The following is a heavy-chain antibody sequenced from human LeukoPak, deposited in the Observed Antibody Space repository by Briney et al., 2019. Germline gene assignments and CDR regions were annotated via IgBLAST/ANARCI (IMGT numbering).Heavy chain of an antibody. CDR1: GFTFSSYG. Sequence: PGGSLRLSCAASGFTFSSYGMHWVRQAPGKGLEWVAFIRYDGSNKYYADSVKGRFTISRDNSKNTLYLQMNSLRAEDTAVYYCVSSARLMNYYYYYMDVWGKGTTVTVSS. V-gene: IGHV3-30*02. CDR3: VSSARLMNYYYYYMDV. CDR2: IRYDGSNK. J-gene: IGHJ6*03. D-gene: IGHD6-6*01.